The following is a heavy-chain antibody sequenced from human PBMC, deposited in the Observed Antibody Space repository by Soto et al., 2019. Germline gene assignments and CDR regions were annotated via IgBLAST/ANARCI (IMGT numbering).Heavy chain of an antibody. V-gene: IGHV3-30*18. CDR1: GFTFSSYG. Sequence: GGSLRLSCAASGFTFSSYGMHWVRQAPGKGLEWVAVTSYDGSNKYYADSVKGRFTISRDNSKNTLYLQMNSLRAEDTAVYYCAKDHYDSSGYYRPLPLDYWGQGTLVTVSS. CDR3: AKDHYDSSGYYRPLPLDY. J-gene: IGHJ4*02. CDR2: TSYDGSNK. D-gene: IGHD3-22*01.